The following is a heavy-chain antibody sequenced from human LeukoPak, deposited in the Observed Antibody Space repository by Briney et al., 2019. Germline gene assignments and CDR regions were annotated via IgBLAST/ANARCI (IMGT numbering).Heavy chain of an antibody. CDR1: GFSFSDAW. CDR2: IKSKTAGGTT. V-gene: IGHV3-15*01. J-gene: IGHJ4*02. Sequence: PGGSLRLSCAASGFSFSDAWMTCVRQAPGKGLEWVGRIKSKTAGGTTDYAAPVKGRFTISRDDSKNTLFLHMNSLKAEDTAMYYCTSIYYWGQGTLVTVSS. CDR3: TSIYY.